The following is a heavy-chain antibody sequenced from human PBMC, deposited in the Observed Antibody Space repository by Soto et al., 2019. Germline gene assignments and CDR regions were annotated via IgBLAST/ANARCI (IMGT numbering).Heavy chain of an antibody. V-gene: IGHV1-69*06. Sequence: SVKVSCKASGGTFSSYAISWVRQAPGQGLEWMGGIIPIFGTANYAQKFQGRVTITADKSTSTAYMELSSLRSEDTAVYYCARDYGSGSYYNYYYYGMDVWGQGTTVTVS. CDR3: ARDYGSGSYYNYYYYGMDV. D-gene: IGHD3-10*01. CDR1: GGTFSSYA. J-gene: IGHJ6*02. CDR2: IIPIFGTA.